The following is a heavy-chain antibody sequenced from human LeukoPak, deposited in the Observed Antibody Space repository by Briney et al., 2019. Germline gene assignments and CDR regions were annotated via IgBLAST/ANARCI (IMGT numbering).Heavy chain of an antibody. D-gene: IGHD1-26*01. CDR3: AKSGGSGLINY. Sequence: SETLSLTCTVSGASISSNNYYWGWVRQPPGKGLEWIGNIYSSGNTYYNASLKSRVTIYIDTSKNQFSLNLSSVTAADTAVYYCAKSGGSGLINYWGQGTLVTVSS. V-gene: IGHV4-39*01. CDR1: GASISSNNYY. CDR2: IYSSGNT. J-gene: IGHJ4*02.